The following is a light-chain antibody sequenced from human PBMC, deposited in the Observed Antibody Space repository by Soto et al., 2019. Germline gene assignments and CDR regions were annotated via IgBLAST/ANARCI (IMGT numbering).Light chain of an antibody. CDR3: ATWDDSLNGHVV. Sequence: QLVLTQPPSASGTPGQRVTISCSGSSSNIGSNTVSWYQQLPGTAPKLLIYSSNQRPSGVPDRFSGSKSGTSASLAISGLQSEDEADYYCATWDDSLNGHVVFGGGTKVTVL. J-gene: IGLJ2*01. V-gene: IGLV1-44*01. CDR1: SSNIGSNT. CDR2: SSN.